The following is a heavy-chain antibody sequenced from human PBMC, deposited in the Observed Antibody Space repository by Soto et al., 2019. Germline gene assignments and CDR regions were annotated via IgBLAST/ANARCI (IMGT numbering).Heavy chain of an antibody. D-gene: IGHD7-27*01. Sequence: EVQLVESGGGLVQPGGSLRLSGATSGFILSDCAMNWVRQAPGKGLEWVSYISSSSSGIDYADSVKGRFTVSRDNARNSLYLQMNSLRAEDTAVYYCARDLSWGSNWYYYMDVWGKGTTVTVSS. J-gene: IGHJ6*03. V-gene: IGHV3-48*01. CDR3: ARDLSWGSNWYYYMDV. CDR1: GFILSDCA. CDR2: ISSSSSGI.